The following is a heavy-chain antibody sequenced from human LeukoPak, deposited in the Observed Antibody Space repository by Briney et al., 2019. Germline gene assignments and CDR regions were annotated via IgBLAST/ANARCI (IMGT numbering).Heavy chain of an antibody. J-gene: IGHJ4*02. CDR2: ISSTGGST. V-gene: IGHV3-23*01. Sequence: GGSLGLSCAASGFTFRSHALTWVRQAPGKGLEWVSAISSTGGSTYYADSVKGRFTISRDNSKNTLYLQMNSLRAEDTAVYYCAKDHMQVLRYFDWLSHFDYWGQGTLVTGSS. CDR3: AKDHMQVLRYFDWLSHFDY. CDR1: GFTFRSHA. D-gene: IGHD3-9*01.